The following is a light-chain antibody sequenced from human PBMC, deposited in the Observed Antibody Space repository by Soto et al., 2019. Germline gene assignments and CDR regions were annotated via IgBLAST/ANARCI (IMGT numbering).Light chain of an antibody. V-gene: IGKV3-20*01. CDR3: QHYSSSPPAIT. J-gene: IGKJ5*01. CDR1: QSVSSSY. CDR2: GAS. Sequence: IVLTQSPGTLSLSPGERATLSCRASQSVSSSYLAWYQQKPGQAPRLLIYGASSRATGIPDRFSGSGSGTDFTLTISRLEPEDFAVYYCQHYSSSPPAITFGQGTRLEIK.